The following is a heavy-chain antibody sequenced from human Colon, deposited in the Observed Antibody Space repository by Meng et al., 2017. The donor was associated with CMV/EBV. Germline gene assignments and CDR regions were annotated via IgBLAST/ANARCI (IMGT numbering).Heavy chain of an antibody. V-gene: IGHV4-34*01. J-gene: IGHJ4*02. D-gene: IGHD3-3*01. CDR3: ARGYDFWSGYYFGY. CDR2: INHSGST. Sequence: AVYGGSFSGYDWSWIRQPPGKGLEWIGEINHSGSTNYNPSLKSRVTISVDTSKNQFSLKLSSVTAADTAVYYGARGYDFWSGYYFGYWGQGTLVTVSS. CDR1: GGSFSGYD.